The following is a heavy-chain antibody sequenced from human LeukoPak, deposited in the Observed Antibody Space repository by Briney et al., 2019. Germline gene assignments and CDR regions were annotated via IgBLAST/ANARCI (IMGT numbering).Heavy chain of an antibody. V-gene: IGHV1-18*01. CDR1: GYTLTSYG. J-gene: IGHJ6*02. CDR3: ARDSQDPDRDYYYYGMDV. Sequence: ASVKVSCKASGYTLTSYGISWVRQAPGQGLEWMGWISAYNDNTNYAQKLQGRVTMTTDTSTSTAYMELRSLRSDDTAVYYCARDSQDPDRDYYYYGMDVWGQGTTVTVSS. CDR2: ISAYNDNT.